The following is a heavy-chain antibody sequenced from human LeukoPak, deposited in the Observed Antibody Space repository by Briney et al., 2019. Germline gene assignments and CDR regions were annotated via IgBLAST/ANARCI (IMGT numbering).Heavy chain of an antibody. J-gene: IGHJ3*02. CDR1: GCTFNSYT. V-gene: IGHV3-21*06. D-gene: IGHD4-17*01. CDR2: IRSNSRGI. Sequence: WGSLRLSCAASGCTFNSYTMNWGRHAPGKGLESVSSIRSNSRGINYADSVKSRFTISRDNDKNTVFLKMNSLRAEDTAVYYCAKVRVTTDLDAFDIWGQGTMVTVSS. CDR3: AKVRVTTDLDAFDI.